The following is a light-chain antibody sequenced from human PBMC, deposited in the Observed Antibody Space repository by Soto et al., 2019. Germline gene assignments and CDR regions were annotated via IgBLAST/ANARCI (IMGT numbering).Light chain of an antibody. CDR1: SSDVGGYDY. Sequence: QSVLTKPPSASGSPGQSVTISCTGTSSDVGGYDYVSWYQQHPGKAPKLMIFEVTKRPSGVPNRFSGSKSGNTASLTVSGLQAEDEADYYCTSYAGSNTPYVFGTGPKV. CDR3: TSYAGSNTPYV. J-gene: IGLJ1*01. CDR2: EVT. V-gene: IGLV2-8*01.